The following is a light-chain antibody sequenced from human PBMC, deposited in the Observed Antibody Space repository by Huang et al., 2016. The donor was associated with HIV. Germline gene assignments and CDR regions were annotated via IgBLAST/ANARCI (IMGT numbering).Light chain of an antibody. CDR3: HQYYRTPLT. J-gene: IGKJ4*01. Sequence: DIVMTQSPDSLAVSLGERAIINCKSSQSVLYSSSNKNYLAWYQQKPGQPPKLLIYWASTRQSWVPDRFSGSGSGTDFTLSISILQAEDVAVYYCHQYYRTPLTFGGGTKVEIK. V-gene: IGKV4-1*01. CDR2: WAS. CDR1: QSVLYSSSNKNY.